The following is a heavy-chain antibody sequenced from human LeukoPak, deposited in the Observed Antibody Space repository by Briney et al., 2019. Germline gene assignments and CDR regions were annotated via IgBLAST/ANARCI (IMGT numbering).Heavy chain of an antibody. V-gene: IGHV1-2*02. Sequence: ASVKVSCKASGYTFTGYYMHWVRQAPGQGLEWMGWINPNSGGTNYAQKFQGRVTMTRDTSISTAYMELSRLRSDNTAVYYCARAHVRFLSGEDDAFDIWGQGTMVTVSS. J-gene: IGHJ3*02. D-gene: IGHD3-3*01. CDR2: INPNSGGT. CDR1: GYTFTGYY. CDR3: ARAHVRFLSGEDDAFDI.